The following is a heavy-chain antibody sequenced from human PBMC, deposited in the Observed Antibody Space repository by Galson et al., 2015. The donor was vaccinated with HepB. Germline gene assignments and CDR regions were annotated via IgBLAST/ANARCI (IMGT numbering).Heavy chain of an antibody. D-gene: IGHD3-9*01. CDR3: AREVVDYDILTGRNWFDP. CDR1: GFTFSSYS. J-gene: IGHJ5*02. V-gene: IGHV3-21*01. Sequence: SLRLSCAASGFTFSSYSMNWVRQAPGKGLEWVSSISSSSSYIYYADSVKGRFTISRDNAKNSLYLQMNSLRAEDTAVYYCAREVVDYDILTGRNWFDPWGQGTLVTVSS. CDR2: ISSSSSYI.